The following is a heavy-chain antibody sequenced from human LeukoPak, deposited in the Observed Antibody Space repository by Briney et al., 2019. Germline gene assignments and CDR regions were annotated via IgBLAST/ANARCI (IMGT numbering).Heavy chain of an antibody. CDR2: ISGSGSST. J-gene: IGHJ3*02. V-gene: IGHV3-23*01. CDR1: GFTFSNYA. CDR3: ALYTAMVLNAFDI. Sequence: PGGSLRLSCAASGFTFSNYAMTWVRQAPGKGLEWVSGISGSGSSTYYADSVKGRFTISRDNSKNTLYLQMNSLRAEDTAVYYCALYTAMVLNAFDIWGQGTMVTVSS. D-gene: IGHD5-18*01.